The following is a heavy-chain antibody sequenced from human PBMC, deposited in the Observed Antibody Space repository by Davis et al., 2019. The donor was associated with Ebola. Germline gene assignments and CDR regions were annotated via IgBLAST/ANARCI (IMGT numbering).Heavy chain of an antibody. J-gene: IGHJ4*02. CDR2: ISYDGSNK. Sequence: GESLKISCAASGFTFSSYGMHWVRQAPGKGLEWVAVISYDGSNKYYADSVKGRFTISRDNSKNTLYLQMNSLRAEDTAVYYCAKGTTMTYWGQGTLATVSS. CDR1: GFTFSSYG. CDR3: AKGTTMTY. D-gene: IGHD3-22*01. V-gene: IGHV3-30*18.